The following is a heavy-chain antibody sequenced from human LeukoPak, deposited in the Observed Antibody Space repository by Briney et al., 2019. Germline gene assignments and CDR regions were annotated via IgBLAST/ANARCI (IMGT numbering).Heavy chain of an antibody. CDR3: AKPGYMTSGWFDS. D-gene: IGHD2-2*01. V-gene: IGHV3-23*01. CDR2: IVSSGHDT. Sequence: GGSLRLSCAASGFAFSTYGMSWARQAPGKGLEWVSTIVSSGHDTYYSDSVRGQFTISRDNSNNRMYLQMSSLRAEDTAVYYCAKPGYMTSGWFDSWGQGSLVLVSS. J-gene: IGHJ5*01. CDR1: GFAFSTYG.